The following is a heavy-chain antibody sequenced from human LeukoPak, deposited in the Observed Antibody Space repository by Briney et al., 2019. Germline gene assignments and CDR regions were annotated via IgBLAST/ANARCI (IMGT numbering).Heavy chain of an antibody. J-gene: IGHJ4*02. CDR2: ISGSGGTT. CDR1: GFTFSSSA. CDR3: AKGYRYFDY. Sequence: GGSLRLSCAASGFTFSSSAMTWVRQAPGKGLEWVSAISGSGGTTYYADSVKGRFTISRDNSKNTLYLQMNSLRAEDTAVYYCAKGYRYFDYWGQGTLVTVSS. V-gene: IGHV3-23*01. D-gene: IGHD2-2*02.